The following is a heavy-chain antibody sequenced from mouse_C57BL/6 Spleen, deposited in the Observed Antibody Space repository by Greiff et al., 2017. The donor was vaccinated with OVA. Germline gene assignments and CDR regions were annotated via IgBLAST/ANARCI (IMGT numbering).Heavy chain of an antibody. J-gene: IGHJ3*01. D-gene: IGHD2-12*01. CDR1: GFSLTSYG. Sequence: QVQLQQSGPGLVQPSQSLSITCTVSGFSLTSYGVHWVRQSPGKGLEWLGVIWSGGSTDYNAAFISRLSLSKDNSKSQVFFKMNSLQADDTAIDYCASLTTGFAYWGQGTLVTVSA. V-gene: IGHV2-2*01. CDR3: ASLTTGFAY. CDR2: IWSGGST.